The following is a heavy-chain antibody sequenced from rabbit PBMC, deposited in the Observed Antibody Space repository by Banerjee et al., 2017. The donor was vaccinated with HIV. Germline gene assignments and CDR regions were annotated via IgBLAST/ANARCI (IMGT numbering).Heavy chain of an antibody. D-gene: IGHD6-1*01. V-gene: IGHV1S45*01. Sequence: QEQLEESGGDLVKPGASLTLTCTASGFSFSSNYYMCWVRQAPGKGLESIACIVTNTGSADYASWAKGRFTISKTSSTTVTLQMTSLTAADTATYFCARDAGGGLYAYAYYFNLWGPGTLVTVS. J-gene: IGHJ4*01. CDR3: ARDAGGGLYAYAYYFNL. CDR1: GFSFSSNYY. CDR2: IVTNTGSA.